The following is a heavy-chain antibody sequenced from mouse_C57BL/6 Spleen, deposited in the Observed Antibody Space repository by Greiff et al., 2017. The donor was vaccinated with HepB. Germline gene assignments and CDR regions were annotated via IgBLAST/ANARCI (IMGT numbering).Heavy chain of an antibody. J-gene: IGHJ2*01. Sequence: QVQLQQPAAELVRPGSSVQLSSKASGYTVTSYWLGWVKQSPGQGLEWIGNIYPSDSETHYNHKFKDKATFTVDTSTSTAYMQLSSLTSEDSAVYYCARGGDWGQGTTLTVAS. V-gene: IGHV1-61*01. CDR1: GYTVTSYW. CDR3: ARGGD. CDR2: IYPSDSET.